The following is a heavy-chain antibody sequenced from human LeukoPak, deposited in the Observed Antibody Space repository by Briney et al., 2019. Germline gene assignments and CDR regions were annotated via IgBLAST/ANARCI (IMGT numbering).Heavy chain of an antibody. CDR2: ISHSGST. Sequence: SETLSLTCAVYGGSFSGYYWSWIRQPPGKGLEWIGEISHSGSTNYNPSLKSRVTISVDTSKNQFSLKLSSVTAADTAVYYCARVGCSGGSCYSVLDYWGQGTLVTVSS. D-gene: IGHD2-15*01. CDR3: ARVGCSGGSCYSVLDY. CDR1: GGSFSGYY. J-gene: IGHJ4*02. V-gene: IGHV4-34*01.